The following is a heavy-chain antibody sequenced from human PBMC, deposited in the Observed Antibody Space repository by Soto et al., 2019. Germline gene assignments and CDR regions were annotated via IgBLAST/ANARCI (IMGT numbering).Heavy chain of an antibody. CDR3: ARPGHCADGGCHYSDY. D-gene: IGHD2-8*01. CDR1: GYSFTSYW. CDR2: ISPADSDA. J-gene: IGHJ4*02. V-gene: IGHV5-51*03. Sequence: PGESLKISCKASGYSFTSYWIAWVRQMPGKDLEWMGIISPADSDARYSPSFQGQVTISADKSISTAYLQWSSLKASDTAMYYCARPGHCADGGCHYSDYWGQGTPVTVSS.